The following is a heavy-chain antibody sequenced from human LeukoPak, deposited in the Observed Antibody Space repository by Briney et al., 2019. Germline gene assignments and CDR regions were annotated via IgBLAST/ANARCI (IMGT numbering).Heavy chain of an antibody. CDR1: GFTFSSYW. V-gene: IGHV3-74*01. J-gene: IGHJ6*02. CDR2: INGDGRNI. CDR3: TRDLMDYDVSTGLHHYYMDV. D-gene: IGHD3-9*01. Sequence: GGPLRLSCVASGFTFSSYWMHWVRQDPRKGLVWVSRINGDGRNINYADSVRGRFTISRGNAKNTLYLQMNTLRVEDTAVYYCTRDLMDYDVSTGLHHYYMDVWGQGTTVTVSS.